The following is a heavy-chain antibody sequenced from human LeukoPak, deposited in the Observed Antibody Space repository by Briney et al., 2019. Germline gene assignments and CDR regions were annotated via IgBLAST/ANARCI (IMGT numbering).Heavy chain of an antibody. CDR2: ISGSGANT. Sequence: PGGSLRLSCAGSGFTFSSNPLSWVRQAPGKGLGWVSAISGSGANTYYGDSVRGRFTISRDNSKNTLYLQMNTLRAGDTAVYYCATTKPARRYFDYWGQGILVTVSS. CDR1: GFTFSSNP. V-gene: IGHV3-23*01. J-gene: IGHJ4*02. CDR3: ATTKPARRYFDY. D-gene: IGHD5-12*01.